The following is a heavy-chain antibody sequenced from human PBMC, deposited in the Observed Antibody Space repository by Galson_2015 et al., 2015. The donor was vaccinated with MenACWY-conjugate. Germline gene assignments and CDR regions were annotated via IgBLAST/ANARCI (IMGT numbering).Heavy chain of an antibody. CDR2: IWSDGNKK. V-gene: IGHV3-33*01. CDR1: GFTLSSYS. J-gene: IGHJ5*02. CDR3: ARDRSVEWFPSNWFDP. Sequence: SLRLSCAASGFTLSSYSMHWVRQSPGKGLEWVALIWSDGNKKSYVDSVRGRFNISRDNPKNTLYLQMNNLRADDTAVYYCARDRSVEWFPSNWFDPWGQGTLVTVSS. D-gene: IGHD3-10*01.